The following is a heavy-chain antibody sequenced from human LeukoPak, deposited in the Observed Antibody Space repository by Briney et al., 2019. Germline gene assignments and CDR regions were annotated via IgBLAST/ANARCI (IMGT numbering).Heavy chain of an antibody. CDR1: GHSVSINSAT. J-gene: IGHJ4*02. V-gene: IGHV6-1*01. CDR2: TYYRSKLCN. D-gene: IGHD3-16*01. Sequence: SQTLSLTWDISGHSVSINSATWNWITQSPSRGLDWLGRTYYRSKLCNHDAASVKTRISINPDRYKNQFSLQLNFVTPGDKAVYYCERDQGGMEYWGQGILVIVSS. CDR3: ERDQGGMEY.